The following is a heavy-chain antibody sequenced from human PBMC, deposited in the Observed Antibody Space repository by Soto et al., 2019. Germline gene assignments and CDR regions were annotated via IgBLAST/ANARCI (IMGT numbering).Heavy chain of an antibody. Sequence: PSETLSLTCTVSGGSISSGGYYWSWIRQHPGKGLEWIGYIYYSGSTYYNPSLKSRVTISVDTSKNQFSLKLSSVPAADTAWYYCAGARGYYYDSRGYSHYTCFDPWGQGTWVTV. CDR1: GGSISSGGYY. CDR2: IYYSGST. D-gene: IGHD3-22*01. CDR3: AGARGYYYDSRGYSHYTCFDP. J-gene: IGHJ5*02. V-gene: IGHV4-31*03.